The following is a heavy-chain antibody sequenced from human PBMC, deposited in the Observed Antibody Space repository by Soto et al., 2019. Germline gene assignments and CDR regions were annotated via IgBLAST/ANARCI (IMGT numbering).Heavy chain of an antibody. D-gene: IGHD6-19*01. CDR1: GFSLTTTGMC. CDR2: IDWDDDK. J-gene: IGHJ4*02. V-gene: IGHV2-70*01. CDR3: SRMIYNSGWYFDY. Sequence: SGPTLVNPTQTLTLTCAFSGFSLTTTGMCVSWIRQPPGKALEWLAVIDWDDDKYYSTSLKTRLTVSKDTSNSQVVLTMTNMDPVDTATYYCSRMIYNSGWYFDYWGPGTLVTVSS.